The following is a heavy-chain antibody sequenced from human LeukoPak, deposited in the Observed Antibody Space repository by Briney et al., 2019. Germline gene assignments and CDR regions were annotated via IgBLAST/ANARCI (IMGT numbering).Heavy chain of an antibody. CDR2: IYYSGST. CDR3: ARQLWFGEFHFDF. CDR1: GGSISSSSYY. V-gene: IGHV4-39*01. J-gene: IGHJ4*02. D-gene: IGHD3-10*01. Sequence: ETLSLTCTVSGGSISSSSYYWGWIRQPPGKGLEWIGSIYYSGSTYYSLSLKSRVTISIDTSKNQFSLELSPVTAADTAVYYCARQLWFGEFHFDFWGRGTLVTVSS.